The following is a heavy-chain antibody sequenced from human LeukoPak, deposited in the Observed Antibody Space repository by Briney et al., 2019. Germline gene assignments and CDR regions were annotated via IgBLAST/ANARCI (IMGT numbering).Heavy chain of an antibody. CDR1: GFTFSNAW. J-gene: IGHJ4*02. CDR3: TTDGYSSGWNLFDY. D-gene: IGHD6-19*01. V-gene: IGHV3-15*01. CDR2: IKSKTDGGTT. Sequence: GGSLRLSCAASGFTFSNAWMSWVRQAPGKGLEWVGRIKSKTDGGTTDYAAPVKGRFTISRDDSKNTLYLQMNSLKTEDTAVYYCTTDGYSSGWNLFDYWGQGTLVTVSS.